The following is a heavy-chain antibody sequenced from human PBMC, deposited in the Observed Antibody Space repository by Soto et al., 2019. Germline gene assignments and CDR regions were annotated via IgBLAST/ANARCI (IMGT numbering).Heavy chain of an antibody. CDR1: GFSLSNARMG. Sequence: QVTLKESGPVLVKPTETLTLTCTVSGFSLSNARMGVSWIRQPPGKPLEWLAHLFSNDEKSYSTSLKSRLTNSKDTSNSQVVLTMTNMDPVDTAPYYCARAPFFRQQLNFDYWGQGTLVTVSS. V-gene: IGHV2-26*01. CDR2: LFSNDEK. J-gene: IGHJ4*02. CDR3: ARAPFFRQQLNFDY. D-gene: IGHD6-13*01.